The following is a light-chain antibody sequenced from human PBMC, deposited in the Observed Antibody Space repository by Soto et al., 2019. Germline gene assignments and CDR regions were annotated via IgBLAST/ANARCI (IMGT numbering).Light chain of an antibody. V-gene: IGKV3-15*01. CDR2: GAS. J-gene: IGKJ1*01. Sequence: EVVMTQTPATLSVSPGERATLSCRASQSISTNLAWYQQKPGQAPRLLIYGASTRATGIPARFSGSGSGTEFSLTISSLWSEDFAVYYCQHYNNWPPWTFGQGTKVEIK. CDR3: QHYNNWPPWT. CDR1: QSISTN.